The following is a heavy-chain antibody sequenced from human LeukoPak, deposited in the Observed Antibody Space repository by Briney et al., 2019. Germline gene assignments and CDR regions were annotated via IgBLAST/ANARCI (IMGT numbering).Heavy chain of an antibody. V-gene: IGHV1-69*13. J-gene: IGHJ4*02. CDR3: AREWGLESSGYYYAY. D-gene: IGHD3-22*01. CDR2: IIPIFGTA. Sequence: AASVKISCKASGGTFSSYAISWVRQAPGQGLEWMGGIIPIFGTANYAQKFQGRVTITADESTSTAYMELSSLRSEDTAVYYCAREWGLESSGYYYAYWGQGTLVTVST. CDR1: GGTFSSYA.